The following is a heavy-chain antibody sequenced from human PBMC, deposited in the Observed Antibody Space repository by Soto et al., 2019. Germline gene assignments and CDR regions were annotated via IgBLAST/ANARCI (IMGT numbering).Heavy chain of an antibody. CDR2: INAGNGNT. V-gene: IGHV1-3*01. J-gene: IGHJ5*02. CDR1: GYTFTSYA. CDR3: ARERRARNWFDP. Sequence: ASVKVSCKASGYTFTSYAMHWVRQAPGQRLEWMGWINAGNGNTKYSQKFQGRVTITRDTSASTAYMELSSLRSEDTAVYYCARERRARNWFDPWGQGTLVTVSS.